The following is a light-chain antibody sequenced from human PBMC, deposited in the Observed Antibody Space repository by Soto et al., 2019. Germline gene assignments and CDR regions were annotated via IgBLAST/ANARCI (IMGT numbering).Light chain of an antibody. CDR3: QQAHNLPVT. Sequence: DIQMTQSPSSVSASVGDRVTITCRASQGVSSWLAWYQQRPGKAPVLLIFGASILQSGVSSRFSGSGAGTEFNLTINSLQPEDFGVYYCQQAHNLPVTFGGGTKVDIK. CDR2: GAS. V-gene: IGKV1-12*01. J-gene: IGKJ4*01. CDR1: QGVSSW.